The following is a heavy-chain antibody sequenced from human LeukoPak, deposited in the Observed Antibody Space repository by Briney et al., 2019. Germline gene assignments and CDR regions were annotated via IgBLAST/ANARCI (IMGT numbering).Heavy chain of an antibody. D-gene: IGHD1/OR15-1a*01. CDR2: IYPGDSDT. Sequence: GESLKISCKGSGYTSTDYWIAWVRQMPGKGLEWMGVIYPGDSDTKYNPSFRGQVTISADKSISAAYLQWNSLKASDTATYFCARRLTTLEAFDFWGQGTLVTVSS. CDR1: GYTSTDYW. J-gene: IGHJ4*02. V-gene: IGHV5-51*01. CDR3: ARRLTTLEAFDF.